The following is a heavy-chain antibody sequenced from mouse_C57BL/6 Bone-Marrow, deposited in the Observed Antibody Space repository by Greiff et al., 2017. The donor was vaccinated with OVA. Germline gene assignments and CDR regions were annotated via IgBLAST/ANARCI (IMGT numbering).Heavy chain of an antibody. CDR2: ISNGGGST. V-gene: IGHV5-12*01. CDR3: ASLDALYY. CDR1: GFTFSDFY. Sequence: EVQVVESGGGLVQPGGSLKLSCAASGFTFSDFYMYWIRQTPEKRLEWVAYISNGGGSTYYPDTVKGRFTISRDNAKNTLYLQMSRLKSEDTAIYYCASLDALYYWGQGTSVTVSS. J-gene: IGHJ4*01.